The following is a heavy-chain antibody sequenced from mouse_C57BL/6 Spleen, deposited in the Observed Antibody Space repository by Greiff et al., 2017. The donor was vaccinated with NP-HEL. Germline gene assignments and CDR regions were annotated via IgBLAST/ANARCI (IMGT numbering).Heavy chain of an antibody. CDR1: GFTFSDYY. V-gene: IGHV5-16*01. CDR3: AREGSHEAMDY. Sequence: EVKLVESEGGLVQPGSSMKLSCTASGFTFSDYYMAWVRQVPEKGLEWVANINYDGSSTYYLDSLKSRFIISRDNAKNILYLQMSSLKSEDTATYYCAREGSHEAMDYWGQGTSVTVSS. CDR2: INYDGSST. J-gene: IGHJ4*01.